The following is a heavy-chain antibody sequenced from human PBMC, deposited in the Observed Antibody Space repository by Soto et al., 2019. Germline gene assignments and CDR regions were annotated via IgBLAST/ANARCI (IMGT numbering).Heavy chain of an antibody. CDR1: GFTFGDYA. CDR3: NTPLTTVTLFDY. D-gene: IGHD4-17*01. CDR2: IRSKAYGGTT. Sequence: PGGSLRLSCTASGFTFGDYAMSWFRQAPGKGLEWVGFIRSKAYGGTTEYAASVKGRFTISRDDSKSIAYLQMNSLKTEDTAVNYWNTPLTTVTLFDYWGQGTLVTVSS. J-gene: IGHJ4*02. V-gene: IGHV3-49*03.